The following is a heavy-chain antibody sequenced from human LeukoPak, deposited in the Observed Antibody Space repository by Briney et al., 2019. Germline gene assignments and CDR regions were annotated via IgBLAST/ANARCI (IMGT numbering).Heavy chain of an antibody. D-gene: IGHD3-10*01. CDR1: GGSISSHY. Sequence: PSETLSLTCTVSGGSISSHYWSWIRQPPGKGLEWIGYIYYSGSTNYNPSLKSRVTISVDTSKNQFSLKLSSVTAADTAVYYCARGRGWFGELFNYFDYWGQGNLVSVSS. V-gene: IGHV4-59*11. J-gene: IGHJ4*02. CDR2: IYYSGST. CDR3: ARGRGWFGELFNYFDY.